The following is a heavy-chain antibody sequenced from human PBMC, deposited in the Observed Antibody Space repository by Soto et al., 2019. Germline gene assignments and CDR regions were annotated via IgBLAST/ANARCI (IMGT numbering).Heavy chain of an antibody. CDR3: AKGIVYYYDSSGYFAY. D-gene: IGHD3-22*01. V-gene: IGHV3-23*01. CDR2: ISGSGGST. Sequence: GSLRLSCAASGFTFRSYAMSWVRQAPGKGLEWVSAISGSGGSTYYADSVKGRFTISRDNSKNTLYLQMNSLRAEDTAVYYCAKGIVYYYDSSGYFAYWGQGTLVTVSS. J-gene: IGHJ4*02. CDR1: GFTFRSYA.